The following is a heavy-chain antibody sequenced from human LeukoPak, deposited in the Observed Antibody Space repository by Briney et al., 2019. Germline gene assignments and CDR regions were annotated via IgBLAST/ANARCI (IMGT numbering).Heavy chain of an antibody. D-gene: IGHD2-15*01. CDR2: INSDGITT. V-gene: IGHV3-74*01. CDR3: VRGYSMLPIS. J-gene: IGHJ4*02. Sequence: GGSLRLSCAASGFTFSSYWMHWVRLAPGKRLVWVSRINSDGITTNYADSVKGRFTVSRDNAKNTLYLEMNSLRAEDTAVYYCVRGYSMLPISWGQGTLVTVSS. CDR1: GFTFSSYW.